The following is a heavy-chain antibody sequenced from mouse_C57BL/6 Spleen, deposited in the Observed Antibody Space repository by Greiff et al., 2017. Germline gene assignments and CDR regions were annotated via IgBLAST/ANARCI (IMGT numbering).Heavy chain of an antibody. CDR3: ASEGYYGSSDVEFAY. Sequence: VQLQQPGAELVMPGASVKLSCKASGYTFTSYWMHWVKQRPGQGLEWIGEIDPSDSYTNYNQKFKGKSTLTVDKSSSTAYMQLSSLTSEDSAVYYCASEGYYGSSDVEFAYWGQGTLVT. CDR1: GYTFTSYW. CDR2: IDPSDSYT. V-gene: IGHV1-69*01. D-gene: IGHD1-1*01. J-gene: IGHJ3*01.